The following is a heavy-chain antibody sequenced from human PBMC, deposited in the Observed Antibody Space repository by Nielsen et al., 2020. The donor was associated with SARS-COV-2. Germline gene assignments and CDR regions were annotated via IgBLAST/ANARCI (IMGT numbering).Heavy chain of an antibody. J-gene: IGHJ4*02. Sequence: SLKISCAASGFTFDDYAMHWVRQAPGKGLEWVSGISWNSGSIGYADSVKGRFTRDNAKNSLYLQMDSLRPEDTGFYFCARETSDYSNSAIDYWGQGILVSVSS. CDR2: ISWNSGSI. V-gene: IGHV3-9*01. CDR3: ARETSDYSNSAIDY. CDR1: GFTFDDYA. D-gene: IGHD4-11*01.